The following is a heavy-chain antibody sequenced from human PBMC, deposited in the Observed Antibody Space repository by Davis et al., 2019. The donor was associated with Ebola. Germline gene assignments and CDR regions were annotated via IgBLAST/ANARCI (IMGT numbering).Heavy chain of an antibody. J-gene: IGHJ4*02. CDR2: IYHSGST. CDR1: GGSISSGGYS. Sequence: MPSETLSLTCAVSGGSISSGGYSWSWIRQPPGKGLEWIGYIYHSGSTYYNPSLKSRVTISVDTSKNQFSLKLSSVTAADTAVYYCARRRSYYDYWGQGTLVTVSS. V-gene: IGHV4-30-2*02. CDR3: ARRRSYYDY.